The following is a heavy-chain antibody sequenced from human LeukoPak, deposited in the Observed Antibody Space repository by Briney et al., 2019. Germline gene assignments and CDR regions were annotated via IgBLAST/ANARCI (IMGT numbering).Heavy chain of an antibody. V-gene: IGHV5-51*01. J-gene: IGHJ3*02. D-gene: IGHD3-22*01. CDR1: GYSFTGYW. CDR2: IYPGDSDT. Sequence: HGESLKISCKGSGYSFTGYWIGWVRQMPGKGLEWMGIIYPGDSDTRYSPSFQGQVTISADKSISTAYLQWSSLKASDTAMYYCARHTRTYYYDSSGYSDAFDIWGQGTMVTVSS. CDR3: ARHTRTYYYDSSGYSDAFDI.